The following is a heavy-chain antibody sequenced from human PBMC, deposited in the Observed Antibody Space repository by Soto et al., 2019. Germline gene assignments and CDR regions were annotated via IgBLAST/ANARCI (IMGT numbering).Heavy chain of an antibody. V-gene: IGHV4-34*01. CDR1: GGSFSGYF. J-gene: IGHJ6*02. Sequence: SETLSLTCAVYGGSFSGYFWSWIRQPPGKGLEWIGEINHSGSTNSNPSLKSRVTTSVDTSKNQFSLKLRSVTAADTAVYYCARTDAAATYYYYGMDVWGQGTTVTVSS. CDR2: INHSGST. CDR3: ARTDAAATYYYYGMDV. D-gene: IGHD6-13*01.